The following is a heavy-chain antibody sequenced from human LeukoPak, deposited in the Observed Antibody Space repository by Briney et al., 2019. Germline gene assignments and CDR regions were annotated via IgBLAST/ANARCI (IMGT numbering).Heavy chain of an antibody. Sequence: GASVKVSCKASGGTFSSYAISWVRQAPGQGLEWMGGIIPIFGTANYAQKFQGRVTITADESTSTAYMELRSLRSDDTAVYYCARAPPYSSSWYVALYYYYYGMDVWGQGTTVTVSS. CDR2: IIPIFGTA. V-gene: IGHV1-69*13. CDR1: GGTFSSYA. CDR3: ARAPPYSSSWYVALYYYYYGMDV. D-gene: IGHD6-13*01. J-gene: IGHJ6*02.